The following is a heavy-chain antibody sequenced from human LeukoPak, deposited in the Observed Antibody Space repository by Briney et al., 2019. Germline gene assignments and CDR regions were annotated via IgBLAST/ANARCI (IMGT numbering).Heavy chain of an antibody. J-gene: IGHJ4*02. CDR3: TRRPLYLGYDFNDY. Sequence: GESLKISCKGSGYTFATYWIGWVRQMPGKGLEWMGIIYPGDSRTTYSPSFEGQVTISADKSINTAYLQWSSLKAPDTAMYYCTRRPLYLGYDFNDYWGQGTLVTVSS. D-gene: IGHD5-12*01. CDR2: IYPGDSRT. CDR1: GYTFATYW. V-gene: IGHV5-51*01.